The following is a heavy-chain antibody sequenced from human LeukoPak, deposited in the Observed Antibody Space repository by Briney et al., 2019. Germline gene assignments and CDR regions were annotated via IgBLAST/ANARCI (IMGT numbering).Heavy chain of an antibody. CDR3: ARRLDY. CDR2: ISGLGGGT. J-gene: IGHJ4*02. V-gene: IGHV3-23*01. Sequence: PGGSLRLSCAASGFTFKNYALSWVRQAPGKGLEWVSAISGLGGGTYYADSVKGRFTISRDNAKNSLYLQMNSLRAEDTAVYYCARRLDYWGQGTLVTVSS. D-gene: IGHD1-1*01. CDR1: GFTFKNYA.